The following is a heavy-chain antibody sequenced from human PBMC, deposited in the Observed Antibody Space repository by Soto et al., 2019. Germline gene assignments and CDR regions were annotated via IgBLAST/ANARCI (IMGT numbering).Heavy chain of an antibody. CDR2: IIPIFGTA. D-gene: IGHD3-22*01. J-gene: IGHJ4*02. CDR3: ARAPPYYYDRSGYYYDY. V-gene: IGHV1-69*13. CDR1: GGTFSSYA. Sequence: SVKVSCKASGGTFSSYAISWVRQAPGQGPEWMGGIIPIFGTANYAQKFQGRVTITADESTSTAYMELSSLRSEDTAVYYCARAPPYYYDRSGYYYDYWGQGTLVTVS.